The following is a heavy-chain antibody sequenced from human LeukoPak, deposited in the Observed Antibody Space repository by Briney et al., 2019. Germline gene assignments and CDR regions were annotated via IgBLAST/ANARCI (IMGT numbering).Heavy chain of an antibody. CDR1: GDSITSYY. V-gene: IGHV4-59*01. D-gene: IGHD3-3*01. CDR2: ISYSGST. CDR3: ARGDYDFWSGSHDPFDI. Sequence: PSETLSLTCSVFGDSITSYYWNWIRQPPGKALEWIGYISYSGSTNYNPSLKSRVTMSSDTSKNQFSLKLKSVTAVDTAVYFCARGDYDFWSGSHDPFDIWGQGIRVTVSS. J-gene: IGHJ3*02.